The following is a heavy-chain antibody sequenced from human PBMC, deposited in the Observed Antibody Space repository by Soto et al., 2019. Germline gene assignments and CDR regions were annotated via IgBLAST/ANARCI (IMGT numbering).Heavy chain of an antibody. Sequence: ASVKVSCKASGYTFTGHYMHWVRQAPGQGLEWMGWINPNSGGTNYAQKFQGWVTMTRDTSISTAYMELSRLRSDDTAVYYCARGNDWLRAGYYYYYMDVWGKGTTVTVSS. CDR1: GYTFTGHY. CDR3: ARGNDWLRAGYYYYYMDV. J-gene: IGHJ6*03. V-gene: IGHV1-2*04. D-gene: IGHD3-9*01. CDR2: INPNSGGT.